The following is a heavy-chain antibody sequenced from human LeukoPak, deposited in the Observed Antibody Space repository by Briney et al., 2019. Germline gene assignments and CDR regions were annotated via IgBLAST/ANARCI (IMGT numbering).Heavy chain of an antibody. V-gene: IGHV3-7*01. CDR3: ARYDSGSYNY. CDR2: IKQDGSEK. D-gene: IGHD3-10*01. J-gene: IGHJ4*02. Sequence: VANIKQDGSEKYYVDSVKGRFTISRDNAKNSLYLQMNSLRAEDTAVYYCARYDSGSYNYWGQGTLVTVSS.